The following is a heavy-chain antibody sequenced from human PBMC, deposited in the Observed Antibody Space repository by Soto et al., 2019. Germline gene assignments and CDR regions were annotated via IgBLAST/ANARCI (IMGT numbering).Heavy chain of an antibody. Sequence: SETLSLTCTVSGGSISSGDYYWSWIRQPPGKGLEWIGYIYYSGSTYYNPSLKSRVTISVDTSKNQFSLKLSSVTAADTAVYYCARVQIGDGYKNLGVCFDYWGQGTLVTVSS. J-gene: IGHJ4*02. CDR2: IYYSGST. V-gene: IGHV4-30-4*01. CDR3: ARVQIGDGYKNLGVCFDY. D-gene: IGHD3-16*01. CDR1: GGSISSGDYY.